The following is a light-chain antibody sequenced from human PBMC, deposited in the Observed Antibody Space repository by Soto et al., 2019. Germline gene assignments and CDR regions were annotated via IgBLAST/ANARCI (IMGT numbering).Light chain of an antibody. V-gene: IGKV3-20*01. CDR1: QTVNSDY. Sequence: QSPATLSVSTGETATLSCRASQTVNSDYLAWFQQRPGQAPRLLIFATSRRATDIPDRFSGSGSGTDFTLAIRRLEPEDFAVYYCHQFGYSPRTFGQRTKV. J-gene: IGKJ1*01. CDR2: ATS. CDR3: HQFGYSPRT.